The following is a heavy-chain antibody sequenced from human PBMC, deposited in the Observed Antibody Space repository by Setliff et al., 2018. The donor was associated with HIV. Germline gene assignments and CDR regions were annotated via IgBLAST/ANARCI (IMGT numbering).Heavy chain of an antibody. V-gene: IGHV3-15*01. Sequence: GGSLRLSCAASGFPFSDAWMTWVRQAPGKGLEWVGRIKNNPEGGTADYGAPVTGRFSISRDDSKNTVYLQMNSLKVEDTAVYYCTTDWGSGYHWVRAFDLWGQGTMVTVSS. J-gene: IGHJ3*01. CDR1: GFPFSDAW. D-gene: IGHD5-12*01. CDR2: IKNNPEGGTA. CDR3: TTDWGSGYHWVRAFDL.